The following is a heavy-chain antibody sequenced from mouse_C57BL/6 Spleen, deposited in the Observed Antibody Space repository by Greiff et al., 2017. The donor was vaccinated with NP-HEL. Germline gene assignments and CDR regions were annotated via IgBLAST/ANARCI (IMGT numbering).Heavy chain of an antibody. CDR1: GYTFTDYE. V-gene: IGHV1-15*01. Sequence: VQLQQSGAELVRPGASVTLSCKASGYTFTDYEMHWVKQTPVHGLEWIGAIDPETGGTAYNQKFKGKAILTADKSSSTAYMELSSLTSEDSAVYNWTRIGGSNYWYFDVWGTGTTVTVSS. CDR2: IDPETGGT. CDR3: TRIGGSNYWYFDV. D-gene: IGHD2-14*01. J-gene: IGHJ1*03.